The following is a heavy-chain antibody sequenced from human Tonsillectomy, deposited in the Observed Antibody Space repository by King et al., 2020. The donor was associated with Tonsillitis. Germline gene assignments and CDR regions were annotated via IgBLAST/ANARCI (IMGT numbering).Heavy chain of an antibody. J-gene: IGHJ4*02. CDR3: AGLAAALDGYSSGCLDY. CDR2: ISAYHVNT. D-gene: IGHD6-19*01. Sequence: VQLVESGTEVKKPGASVKVSCKASGYSFTSYGISWVRQAPGQGLEWMGWISAYHVNTNYAQKLQGRVTMTTDISTSTAYMELRSLTSDDTAVYYCAGLAAALDGYSSGCLDYWGQGTLVTVSS. V-gene: IGHV1-18*01. CDR1: GYSFTSYG.